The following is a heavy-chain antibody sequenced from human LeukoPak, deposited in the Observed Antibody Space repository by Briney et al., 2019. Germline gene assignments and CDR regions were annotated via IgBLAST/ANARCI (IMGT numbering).Heavy chain of an antibody. V-gene: IGHV3-23*01. J-gene: IGHJ4*02. Sequence: RAGGSLRLSCAASGFTFSDYAMSWVRQAPGKGLEWVSAISASGGSTYYADSVKGRFTISRDNSKNTLYLQMNSLRVEDTAVYYCATPQGDYWGQGTLVTVSP. CDR3: ATPQGDY. CDR2: ISASGGST. CDR1: GFTFSDYA.